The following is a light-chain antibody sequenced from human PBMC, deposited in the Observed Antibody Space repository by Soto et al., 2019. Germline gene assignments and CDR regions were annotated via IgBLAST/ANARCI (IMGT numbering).Light chain of an antibody. CDR2: DVG. V-gene: IGLV2-11*01. CDR3: CSYAGSYTRV. J-gene: IGLJ1*01. CDR1: ISDVGGYNY. Sequence: QSVMAQPGSGCGSPGQSFTISCTGTISDVGGYNYVSWYQQHPGKAPKLMIYDVGKRPSGVPDRFSGSKSENTASLTISGLQAEDEADYYCCSYAGSYTRVFGTGTKVPS.